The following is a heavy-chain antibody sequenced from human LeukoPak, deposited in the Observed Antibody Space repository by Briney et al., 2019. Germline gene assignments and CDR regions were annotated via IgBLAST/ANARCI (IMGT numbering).Heavy chain of an antibody. D-gene: IGHD2-2*03. CDR1: GFTFDDYT. V-gene: IGHV3-43*01. CDR2: ITWNGGTT. Sequence: GGSLRLSCGASGFTFDDYTMHWVRQRPGKNLEWVSLITWNGGTTYYSDSVKGRFIISRDNTKNSLFLQMNSLRTEDTALYFCPRLGTGYCSSTSCEETYWGRGTRVTVSS. CDR3: PRLGTGYCSSTSCEETY. J-gene: IGHJ4*02.